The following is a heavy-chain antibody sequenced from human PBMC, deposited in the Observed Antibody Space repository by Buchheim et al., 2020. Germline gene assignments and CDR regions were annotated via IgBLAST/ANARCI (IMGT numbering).Heavy chain of an antibody. CDR1: GGSISSGDYY. CDR3: ARSPRDSSGYYYRLSVYFQH. V-gene: IGHV4-30-4*01. Sequence: QVQLQESGPGLVKPSQTLSLTCTVSGGSISSGDYYWSWIRQPPGKGLEWIGYIYYSGSTYYNPSLKSRVTISVDTSKNHLSLKLSSVTAADTAVYYCARSPRDSSGYYYRLSVYFQHWGQGTL. CDR2: IYYSGST. J-gene: IGHJ1*01. D-gene: IGHD3-22*01.